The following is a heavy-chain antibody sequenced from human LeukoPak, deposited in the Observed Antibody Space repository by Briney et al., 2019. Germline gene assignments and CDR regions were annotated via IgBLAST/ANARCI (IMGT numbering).Heavy chain of an antibody. Sequence: PSETLSLTCTVSGGSISSYYWSWIRQPPGKGLEWIGYIYYSGSTNYNPSLKSRVTISVDTSKNQFSLKLSSVTAADTAAYYCARGRSTVGYWGQGTLVTVSS. CDR2: IYYSGST. D-gene: IGHD4-23*01. J-gene: IGHJ4*02. CDR3: ARGRSTVGY. V-gene: IGHV4-59*01. CDR1: GGSISSYY.